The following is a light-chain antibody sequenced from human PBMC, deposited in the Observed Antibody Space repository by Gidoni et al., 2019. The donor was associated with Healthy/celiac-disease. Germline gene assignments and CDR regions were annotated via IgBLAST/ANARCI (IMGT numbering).Light chain of an antibody. CDR3: QQSYSTPFT. CDR1: QSIISY. CDR2: AAS. Sequence: IQMTQSPSSLSASVGDRVTITCRASQSIISYLNWYQQKPGKAPKLLIYAASSLQSGVPSRFSGSGSGTDFTLTISSLQPEDFATYYCQQSYSTPFTFGPGTKVDIK. J-gene: IGKJ3*01. V-gene: IGKV1-39*01.